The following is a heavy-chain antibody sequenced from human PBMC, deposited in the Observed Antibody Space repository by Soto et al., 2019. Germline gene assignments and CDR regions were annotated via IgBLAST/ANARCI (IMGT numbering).Heavy chain of an antibody. CDR2: INHSGST. CDR1: GGSFSGYY. V-gene: IGHV4-34*01. CDR3: ADITMVRGVTPTGS. J-gene: IGHJ4*02. Sequence: SSETLSLTCAVYGGSFSGYYWSWIRQPPGKGLEWIGEINHSGSTNYNPSLKSRVTISVDTSKNQFSLKLSSVTAADMAVYYCADITMVRGVTPTGSWGQETLVTVS. D-gene: IGHD3-10*01.